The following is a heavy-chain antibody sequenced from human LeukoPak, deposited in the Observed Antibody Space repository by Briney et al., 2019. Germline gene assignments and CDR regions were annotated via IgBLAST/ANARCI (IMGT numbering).Heavy chain of an antibody. CDR3: ARSGAVLWFGDWFDP. J-gene: IGHJ5*02. CDR2: LYYSGST. V-gene: IGHV4-39*01. Sequence: SETLSLTCTVSGGSISSSSYYWGWIRQPPGKGLEWIGNLYYSGSTYYNPSLKSRVTISVDTSKNQFSLKLSSVTAADTAVYYCARSGAVLWFGDWFDPWGQGTLVTVSS. CDR1: GGSISSSSYY. D-gene: IGHD3-10*01.